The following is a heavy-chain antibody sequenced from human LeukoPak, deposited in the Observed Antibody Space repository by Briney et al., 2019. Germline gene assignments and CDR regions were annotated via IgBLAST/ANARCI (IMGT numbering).Heavy chain of an antibody. V-gene: IGHV6-1*01. Sequence: SRTLSLTCALSGDSVSSNSAAWNWLRQSPSRGLEWLGRAYYRCKLYNNYALSVKSRMTVNPDTSKNPISLQLNSVTPEDTAVYYCARESAGTSYFDYWGQGALVTVSS. CDR1: GDSVSSNSAA. J-gene: IGHJ4*02. CDR3: ARESAGTSYFDY. CDR2: AYYRCKLYN. D-gene: IGHD6-19*01.